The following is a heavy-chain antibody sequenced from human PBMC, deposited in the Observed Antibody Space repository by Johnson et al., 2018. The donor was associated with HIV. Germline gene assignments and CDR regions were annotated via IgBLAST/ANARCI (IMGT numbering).Heavy chain of an antibody. CDR3: ARGGSRITIFGVVTNLGAFDI. CDR1: GFSFSSYD. Sequence: VQLVESGGGLVQPGGSLRLSCTASGFSFSSYDMHWVRQAPGKGLQYVSGISSIGSSTYYANSVKGRFTISRDNSKNTLFLQMGSLRPEDMAVYYCARGGSRITIFGVVTNLGAFDIWGQGTMVTVSS. D-gene: IGHD3-3*01. V-gene: IGHV3-64*01. CDR2: ISSIGSST. J-gene: IGHJ3*02.